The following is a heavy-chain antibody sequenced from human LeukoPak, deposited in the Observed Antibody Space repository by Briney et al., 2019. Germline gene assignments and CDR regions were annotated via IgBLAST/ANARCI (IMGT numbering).Heavy chain of an antibody. D-gene: IGHD2-2*02. J-gene: IGHJ3*02. CDR1: GFTFSSYG. CDR3: ARYYCSSTSCYNAFDI. CDR2: IWYDGSNK. Sequence: GGSLRLSCAASGFTFSSYGMHWVRQAPGKGLEWVAVIWYDGSNKYYADSVKGRFTISRDNSKNTLYPQMNSLRAEDTAVYYCARYYCSSTSCYNAFDIWGQGTMVTVSS. V-gene: IGHV3-33*01.